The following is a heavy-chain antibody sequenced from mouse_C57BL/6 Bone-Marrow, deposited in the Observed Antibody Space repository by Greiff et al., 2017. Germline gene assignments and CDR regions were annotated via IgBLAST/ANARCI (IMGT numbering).Heavy chain of an antibody. CDR1: GYTFTGYW. D-gene: IGHD2-1*01. Sequence: QVQLQQSGAELMKPGASVKLSCKATGYTFTGYWIEWVQQRPGHGLEWIGEILPGSGSTNYNDKFKGKATFTADTSSNTAYMQLSSLTTEDSAIYYCARRIYYGNVDLDYWGQGTTLTVSS. CDR2: ILPGSGST. J-gene: IGHJ2*01. CDR3: ARRIYYGNVDLDY. V-gene: IGHV1-9*01.